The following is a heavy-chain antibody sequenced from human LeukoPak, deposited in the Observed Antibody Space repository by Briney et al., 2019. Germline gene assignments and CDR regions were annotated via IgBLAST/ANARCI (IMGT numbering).Heavy chain of an antibody. CDR1: GDSVSSNSAA. D-gene: IGHD3-22*01. CDR2: TYYRSKWYN. Sequence: SQTLSLTCAISGDSVSSNSAAWNWIRQSPSRGLEWLGRTYYRSKWYNDYAVSVKSRITINPNTSKNQFSLQLNSVTPEDTAVYYCASGYYDSSGYSFDYWGQGTLVTVSS. J-gene: IGHJ4*02. CDR3: ASGYYDSSGYSFDY. V-gene: IGHV6-1*01.